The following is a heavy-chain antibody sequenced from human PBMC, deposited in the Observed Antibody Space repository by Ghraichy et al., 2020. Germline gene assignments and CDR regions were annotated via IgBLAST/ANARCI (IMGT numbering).Heavy chain of an antibody. CDR3: ARTEYGEPPFGGY. J-gene: IGHJ4*02. Sequence: GESLNISCTASGFTFRTYAMCWVRQAAGKGLEWVSTIGSTGTTYYADSVRGRFTIYRDNSKNSLYLQMNSLRADDTALYYCARTEYGEPPFGGYWGRGTLVTVSS. D-gene: IGHD4-17*01. CDR1: GFTFRTYA. CDR2: IGSTGTT. V-gene: IGHV3-23*01.